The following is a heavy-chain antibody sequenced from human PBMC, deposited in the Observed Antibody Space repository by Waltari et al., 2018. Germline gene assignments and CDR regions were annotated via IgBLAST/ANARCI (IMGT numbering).Heavy chain of an antibody. CDR3: AKDNPVVSY. CDR2: ISNDESKI. J-gene: IGHJ4*01. V-gene: IGHV3-30*18. CDR1: GFTFSSHG. Sequence: QVQLVESGGGVVQPGRSLRLSCAASGFTFSSHGMHWVRQVPGKGLEWVEIISNDESKIHYAESVKGRFTISRDNSKNTLYLQMNSLRTEDTALYYCAKDNPVVSYRGLGTLVTVAS.